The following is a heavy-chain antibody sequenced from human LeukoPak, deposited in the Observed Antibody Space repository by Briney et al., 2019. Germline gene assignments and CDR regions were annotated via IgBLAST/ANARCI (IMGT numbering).Heavy chain of an antibody. D-gene: IGHD6-13*01. CDR2: INHSGST. J-gene: IGHJ4*02. V-gene: IGHV4-34*01. Sequence: PSETLSLTCAVYGGSFSGYYWSWIRQPPGKGLEWIGEINHSGSTNYNPSLKSRVTISVDTSKNQFSLKLSSVTAADTAVYYCARGATKIHYRYSSSWYYDYWGQGTLVTVSS. CDR1: GGSFSGYY. CDR3: ARGATKIHYRYSSSWYYDY.